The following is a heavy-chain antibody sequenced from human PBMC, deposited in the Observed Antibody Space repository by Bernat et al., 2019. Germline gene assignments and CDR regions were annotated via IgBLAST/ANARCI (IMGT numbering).Heavy chain of an antibody. J-gene: IGHJ6*03. CDR2: ISSSGSTM. V-gene: IGHV3-48*03. CDR1: GFTFSSYE. Sequence: EVQLVESGGGLVQPGGSLRLSCAASGFTFSSYEMNWVRQAPGKGLEWVSYISSSGSTMYYADSVKGRFTISRDNAKNSLYLQMNSLRAEDTAVYYCARGTSTSAPYMDVWGKGTTVTVSS. CDR3: ARGTSTSAPYMDV.